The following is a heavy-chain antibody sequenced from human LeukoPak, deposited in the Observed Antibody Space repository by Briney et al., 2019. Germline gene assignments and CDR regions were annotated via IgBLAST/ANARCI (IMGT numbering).Heavy chain of an antibody. D-gene: IGHD6-19*01. CDR2: INHSGST. Sequence: SETLSLTCAVYGGSFSGYYWSWIRQPPGKGLEWIGEINHSGSTNYNPSLKSRVTMSVDTSKNQFSLKLSSVTAADTAVYYCARDQAPYSSGWCFDYWGQGTLVTVSS. J-gene: IGHJ4*02. CDR3: ARDQAPYSSGWCFDY. CDR1: GGSFSGYY. V-gene: IGHV4-34*01.